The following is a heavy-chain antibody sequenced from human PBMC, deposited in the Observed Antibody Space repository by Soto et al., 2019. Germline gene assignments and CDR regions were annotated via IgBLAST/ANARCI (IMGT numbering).Heavy chain of an antibody. CDR3: AKDRFRIAVAAPFDY. Sequence: QVQLVASGGGVVQPGRSLRLSCAASGFTFSSYGMHWVRQAPGKGLEWVAVISYDGSNKYYADSVKGRFTISRDNSKNTLYLQMNSLRAEDTAVYYCAKDRFRIAVAAPFDYWGQGTLVTVSS. J-gene: IGHJ4*02. CDR1: GFTFSSYG. D-gene: IGHD6-19*01. CDR2: ISYDGSNK. V-gene: IGHV3-30*18.